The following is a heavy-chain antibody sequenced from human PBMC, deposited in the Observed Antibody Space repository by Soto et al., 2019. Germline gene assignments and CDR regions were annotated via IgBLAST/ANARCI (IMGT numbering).Heavy chain of an antibody. CDR2: INHSGST. J-gene: IGHJ6*02. CDR1: GGSFSGYC. Sequence: QVQLQQWGAGLLKPSETLSLTCAVYGGSFSGYCWSWIRQPPGKGLEWIGEINHSGSTNYNPSLKSRVTIPVHTPXTXCXXQLSSVTAADTAVYYCAREGYGSGSQLYYYYGMDVWGQGTTVTVSS. CDR3: AREGYGSGSQLYYYYGMDV. D-gene: IGHD3-10*01. V-gene: IGHV4-34*01.